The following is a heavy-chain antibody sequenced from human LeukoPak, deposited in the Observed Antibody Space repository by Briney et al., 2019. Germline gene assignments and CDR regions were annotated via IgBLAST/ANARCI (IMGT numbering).Heavy chain of an antibody. CDR2: INHSGST. CDR1: GGSFSGYY. CDR3: ARDWYYYDSSGYAFDY. D-gene: IGHD3-22*01. Sequence: SETLSLTCSVYGGSFSGYYWSWIRQPPGKGLEGIGEINHSGSTNYNPSLKSLFTISVDTSKNQYSLKLSSVTAADTAVYYCARDWYYYDSSGYAFDYWGQGTLVTVSS. J-gene: IGHJ4*02. V-gene: IGHV4-34*01.